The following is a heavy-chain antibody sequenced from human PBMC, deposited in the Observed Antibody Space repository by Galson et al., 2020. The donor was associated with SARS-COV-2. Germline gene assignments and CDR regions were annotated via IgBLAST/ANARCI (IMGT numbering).Heavy chain of an antibody. V-gene: IGHV4-59*01. Sequence: ALETLSLTCAVSGGSISSYYWSWIRQPPGKGLECIGYIYYSGSTNYNPSLKNRVTISVDTSKNQLSLKLTSVTAADTAVYYCARGYGAPAQWGQGTLVTVSP. CDR3: ARGYGAPAQ. CDR1: GGSISSYY. J-gene: IGHJ4*02. D-gene: IGHD1-20*01. CDR2: IYYSGST.